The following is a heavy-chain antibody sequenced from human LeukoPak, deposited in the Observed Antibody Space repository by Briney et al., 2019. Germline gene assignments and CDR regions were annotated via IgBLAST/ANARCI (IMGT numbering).Heavy chain of an antibody. Sequence: GGSLRLSCAASGFTFSDSDMHWVRRASGKGLEWIGRIRSKANTYATTYAASVKGSFTISRDDSKNTVYLQMNSLRAEDTAVYYCAKVMKGSERLTMVRGVIIKTAGLYYMDVWGKGTTVTVSS. CDR3: AKVMKGSERLTMVRGVIIKTAGLYYMDV. J-gene: IGHJ6*03. CDR1: GFTFSDSD. CDR2: IRSKANTYAT. V-gene: IGHV3-73*01. D-gene: IGHD3-10*01.